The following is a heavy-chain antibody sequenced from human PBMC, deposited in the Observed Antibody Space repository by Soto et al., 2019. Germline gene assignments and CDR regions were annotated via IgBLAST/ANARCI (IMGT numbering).Heavy chain of an antibody. CDR3: ANVFDCGGGSCHLVYYGMDV. Sequence: GGSLRLSCAASGFTFSSYGVHWVRQAPGKGLEWVAVISYDGSNKYYEDSVKGGFTISRENPKNTLYLQMNGLIAEDTAVYYCANVFDCGGGSCHLVYYGMDVWGQGTTVTVSS. D-gene: IGHD2-15*01. CDR1: GFTFSSYG. V-gene: IGHV3-30*18. CDR2: ISYDGSNK. J-gene: IGHJ6*02.